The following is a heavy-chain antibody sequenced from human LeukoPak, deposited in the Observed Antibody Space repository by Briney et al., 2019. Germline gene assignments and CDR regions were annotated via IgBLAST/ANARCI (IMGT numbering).Heavy chain of an antibody. CDR3: ARVATTSRYYYYMDV. CDR2: ISSSDSTI. J-gene: IGHJ6*03. CDR1: GFTFSSYE. V-gene: IGHV3-48*03. Sequence: GGSLTLSCEASGFTFSSYEMNWVRQAPGKGLEWVSYISSSDSTIYYADSVKGRFTITRDNAKNSLYLQMSSLRAEDMAVYYCARVATTSRYYYYMDVWGKGTTVTISS. D-gene: IGHD4-11*01.